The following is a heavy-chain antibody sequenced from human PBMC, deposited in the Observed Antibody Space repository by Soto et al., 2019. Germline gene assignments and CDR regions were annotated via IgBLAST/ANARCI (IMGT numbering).Heavy chain of an antibody. V-gene: IGHV1-46*01. D-gene: IGHD4-17*01. CDR2: INPGAGST. CDR3: ARGGNGDNVGYWYFDL. CDR1: GYTFTTYY. Sequence: QVQLVQSGAEVKKPGASVEVSCKASGYTFTTYYIHWVRHAPGQGLEWMGVINPGAGSTKYAQKFQDRVTMSSVTSTSTVYMDLSSLRSEDTAVYFCARGGNGDNVGYWYFDLWGRGTKVTVSP. J-gene: IGHJ2*01.